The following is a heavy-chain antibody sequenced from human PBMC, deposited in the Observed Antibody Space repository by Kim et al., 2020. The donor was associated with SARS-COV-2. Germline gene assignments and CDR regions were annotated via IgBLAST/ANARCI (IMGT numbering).Heavy chain of an antibody. Sequence: GGSLRLSCAVSGFTFSTYAMSWVRQAPGKGLEWVSLISGSGGNTYYADSVKGRFIISSDNSKNTLYLQMNSLRAEDMAVYYCARTRGKAAAGRNYYFDYWGHGTLVTVSS. CDR3: ARTRGKAAAGRNYYFDY. D-gene: IGHD6-13*01. CDR1: GFTFSTYA. CDR2: ISGSGGNT. V-gene: IGHV3-23*01. J-gene: IGHJ4*01.